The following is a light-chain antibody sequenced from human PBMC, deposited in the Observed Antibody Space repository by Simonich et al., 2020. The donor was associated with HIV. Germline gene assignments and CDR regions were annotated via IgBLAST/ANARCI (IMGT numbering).Light chain of an antibody. CDR1: QDIRSA. CDR2: DAS. V-gene: IGKV1-13*02. J-gene: IGKJ4*01. Sequence: AIPLTQSPSSLSASVGDRVTITCRTSQDIRSALAWYQQKPGKTPRVLIYDASRLESGVPSRFSGSGSGTDFTLTISGLQPEDFAVYYCQQYNGYPLTFGGGTKVEIK. CDR3: QQYNGYPLT.